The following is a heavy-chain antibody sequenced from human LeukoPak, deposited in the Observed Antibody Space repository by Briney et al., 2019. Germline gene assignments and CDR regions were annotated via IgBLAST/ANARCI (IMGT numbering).Heavy chain of an antibody. D-gene: IGHD6-13*01. V-gene: IGHV3-23*01. Sequence: GGSLRLSCAASGFTVSSNYMSWVRQAPGKGLEWVSAISGSGGSTYYADSVKGRFTISRDNSKNTLYLQMNSLRAEDTAVYYCAKDAIAAAGVDYWGQGTLVTVSS. CDR1: GFTVSSNY. CDR2: ISGSGGST. CDR3: AKDAIAAAGVDY. J-gene: IGHJ4*02.